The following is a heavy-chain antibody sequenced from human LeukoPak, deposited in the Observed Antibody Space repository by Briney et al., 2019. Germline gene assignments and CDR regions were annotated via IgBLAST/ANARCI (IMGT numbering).Heavy chain of an antibody. V-gene: IGHV4-59*01. CDR2: IYYSGST. CDR3: AREGYSGSSALGGGAFDY. D-gene: IGHD1-26*01. CDR1: GGSISSYY. J-gene: IGHJ4*02. Sequence: SETLSLTCTVSGGSISSYYWSWIRQPPGKGLEWIGYIYYSGSTNYNPSLKSRVTISVDTSKNQFPLKLSSVTAADTAVYYCAREGYSGSSALGGGAFDYWGQGTLVTVSS.